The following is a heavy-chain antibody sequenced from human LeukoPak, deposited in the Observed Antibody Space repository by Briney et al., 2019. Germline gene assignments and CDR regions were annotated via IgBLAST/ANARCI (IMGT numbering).Heavy chain of an antibody. CDR1: GFTFDDYA. Sequence: GGSLRLSCAASGFTFDDYAMHWVRQAPGKGLEWVSGISWNSGSIGYADSVKGRFTISRDNAKNSLYLQMNSLRAEDTAVYYCARNLRLEFWRRSVAGTNIKGRIDYYYMDVXXXXTXXXXSS. V-gene: IGHV3-9*01. CDR2: ISWNSGSI. CDR3: ARNLRLEFWRRSVAGTNIKGRIDYYYMDV. J-gene: IGHJ6*03. D-gene: IGHD6-19*01.